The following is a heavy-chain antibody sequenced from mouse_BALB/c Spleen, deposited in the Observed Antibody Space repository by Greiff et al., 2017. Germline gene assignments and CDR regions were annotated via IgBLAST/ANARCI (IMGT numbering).Heavy chain of an antibody. CDR3: TRRNAGYYAMDY. V-gene: IGHV1-67*01. Sequence: QVQLQQSGPELVRPGVSVKISCKGSGYTFTDYAMHWVKQSHAKSLEWIGVISTYSGNTNYNQKFKGKATMTVDKSSSTAYMQLSSLTSEDSAVYYCTRRNAGYYAMDYWGQGTSVTVSS. J-gene: IGHJ4*01. CDR1: GYTFTDYA. CDR2: ISTYSGNT.